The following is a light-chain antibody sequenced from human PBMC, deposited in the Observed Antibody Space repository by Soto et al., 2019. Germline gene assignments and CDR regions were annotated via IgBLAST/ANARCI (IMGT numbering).Light chain of an antibody. Sequence: AIQMTQSPSSLSASVGDTVTITCRPSQGIRTGLGWYQQKPGKAPKLLIYAASTLQSGVPSRFSGSGSDTDFTLTISSLQPEDFATYYCLQDYNYPITFGQGTRLENK. J-gene: IGKJ5*01. V-gene: IGKV1-6*01. CDR2: AAS. CDR3: LQDYNYPIT. CDR1: QGIRTG.